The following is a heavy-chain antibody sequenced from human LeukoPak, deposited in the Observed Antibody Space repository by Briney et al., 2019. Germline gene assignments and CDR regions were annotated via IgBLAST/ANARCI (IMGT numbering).Heavy chain of an antibody. CDR1: AFIFSGHW. CDR2: IKEDGSER. V-gene: IGHV3-7*01. CDR3: TKWSTSGSYYTE. Sequence: GGSLRLSCEGSAFIFSGHWMNWVRQTPGKGLEWVASIKEDGSERQYVDSVKGRFSISRDNTKGSLFLQLNSLRAEDTAVYYCTKWSTSGSYYTEWGQGTLVTVSS. J-gene: IGHJ4*02. D-gene: IGHD3-10*01.